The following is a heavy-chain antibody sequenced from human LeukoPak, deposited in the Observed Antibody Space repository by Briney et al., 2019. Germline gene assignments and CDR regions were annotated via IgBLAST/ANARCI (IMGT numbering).Heavy chain of an antibody. Sequence: GGSLRLSCAASGFTFKTHAMSWVRQAPGKGLEWVSRIDDSGVIRSYADSVKGRFTIPRDNSKMTLTLQMNSLRAEDTAVYYCAKRLKRNYYYHYAMDVWGQGTTVTVSS. CDR2: IDDSGVIR. D-gene: IGHD3-22*01. V-gene: IGHV3-23*01. CDR1: GFTFKTHA. J-gene: IGHJ6*02. CDR3: AKRLKRNYYYHYAMDV.